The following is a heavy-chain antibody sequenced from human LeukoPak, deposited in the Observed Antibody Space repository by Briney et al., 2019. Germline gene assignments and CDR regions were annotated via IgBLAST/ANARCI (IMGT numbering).Heavy chain of an antibody. CDR2: IYYSGST. Sequence: SETLSLTCNVSGGSISSYYWSWIRQPPGKGLEWIGYIYYSGSTNYNPSLKSRVTISVDTSKNQFSLNLTSVTAAATPVHYWAGQKGGGILTVYYKHFDYWGQGALVTVSS. V-gene: IGHV4-59*08. CDR1: GGSISSYY. D-gene: IGHD3-9*01. CDR3: AGQKGGGILTVYYKHFDY. J-gene: IGHJ4*02.